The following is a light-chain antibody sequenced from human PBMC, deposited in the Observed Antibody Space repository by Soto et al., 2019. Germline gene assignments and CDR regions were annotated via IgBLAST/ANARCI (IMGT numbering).Light chain of an antibody. CDR2: GAS. CDR1: QSVSNNY. V-gene: IGKV3-20*01. CDR3: QQCGSSPLT. Sequence: EIVLTQSPGTLSLSPGERATLSCRASQSVSNNYLAWYQQRPGQAPRLLIYGASSRATGIPDRFSGGGSGTDFTLTISRLEPEDFAVYYCQQCGSSPLTFGGGTKVEIK. J-gene: IGKJ4*01.